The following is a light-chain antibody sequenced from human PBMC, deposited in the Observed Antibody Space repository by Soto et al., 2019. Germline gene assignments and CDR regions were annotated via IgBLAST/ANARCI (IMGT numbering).Light chain of an antibody. CDR1: RSNIGSNL. CDR2: EVR. J-gene: IGLJ3*02. CDR3: GSYAGSIAGV. Sequence: QSVLTQPPSASGTPGQRVTISCSGSRSNIGSNLVNWYQQLPGTAPKLIIYEVRKRPSGVPDRFSGSKSGNTASLTVSGLQDEDEADYFCGSYAGSIAGVFGGGTKLTVL. V-gene: IGLV1-44*01.